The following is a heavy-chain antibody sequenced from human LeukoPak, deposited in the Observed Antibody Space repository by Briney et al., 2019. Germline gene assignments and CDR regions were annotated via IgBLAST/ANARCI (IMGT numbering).Heavy chain of an antibody. J-gene: IGHJ5*02. CDR3: ARGFYLNWFDP. CDR1: GGSISDYY. V-gene: IGHV4-30-4*08. Sequence: SETLSLTCTVSGGSISDYYWSWIRQPPGKGLEWIGYIYYSGSTYYNPSLKSRVTISVDTSKDQFSLKLSSVTAADTAVYYCARGFYLNWFDPWGQGTLVTVSS. CDR2: IYYSGST. D-gene: IGHD2/OR15-2a*01.